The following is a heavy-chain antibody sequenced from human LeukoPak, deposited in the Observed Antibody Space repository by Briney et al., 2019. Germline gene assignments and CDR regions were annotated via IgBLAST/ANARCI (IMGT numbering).Heavy chain of an antibody. CDR3: ARVFDPYYFDY. J-gene: IGHJ4*02. CDR2: IYYSGST. D-gene: IGHD3-9*01. Sequence: SETLSLTCAVYGGSFSAYYWSWIRQPPGKGLEWIGYIYYSGSTNYNPSLKSRVTISVDTSKNQFSLKLSSVTAADTAVYYCARVFDPYYFDYWGQGTLVTVSS. CDR1: GGSFSAYY. V-gene: IGHV4-59*01.